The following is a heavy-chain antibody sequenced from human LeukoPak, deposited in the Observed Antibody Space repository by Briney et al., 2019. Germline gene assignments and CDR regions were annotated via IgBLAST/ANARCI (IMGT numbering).Heavy chain of an antibody. J-gene: IGHJ4*02. CDR1: GFTFSSYA. D-gene: IGHD3-3*01. Sequence: GGSLRLSCAASGFTFSSYAMSWVRQAPGKGLEWVANIKQDGSEKYYVDSVKGRFTISRDNAKNSLYLQMNSLRAEDTAVYYCARDLDYDFWSGYLDYWGQGTLVTVSS. CDR3: ARDLDYDFWSGYLDY. CDR2: IKQDGSEK. V-gene: IGHV3-7*01.